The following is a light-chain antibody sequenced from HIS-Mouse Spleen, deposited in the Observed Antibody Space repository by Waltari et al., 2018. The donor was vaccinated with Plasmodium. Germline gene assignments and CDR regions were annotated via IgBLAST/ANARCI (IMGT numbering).Light chain of an antibody. CDR3: MIWHSSAWV. J-gene: IGLJ3*02. V-gene: IGLV5-45*01. CDR1: SGINVGTYR. CDR2: YKSDSAK. Sequence: QAVLTQPPSLSASPGSSASLTCTLRSGINVGTYRIYWYQQKPGSPPQYLLRYKSDSAKQQGHGVTSRLAGSKDASANEGILLIAGLQSEDEADYYCMIWHSSAWVFGGGTKLTVL.